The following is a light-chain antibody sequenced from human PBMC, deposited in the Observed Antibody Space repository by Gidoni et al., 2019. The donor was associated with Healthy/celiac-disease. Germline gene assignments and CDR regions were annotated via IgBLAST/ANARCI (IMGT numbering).Light chain of an antibody. CDR2: AAA. CDR1: QSISSY. Sequence: DIQMTQSPSSLSASVGDRVTITCRASQSISSYLNCYQQKPGKAPKLLIYAAASLQSGVPSRFSGSGSGTDFTLNISSLQPEDFAIYYCQQSYSTPLTFGQGTKVEIK. J-gene: IGKJ1*01. CDR3: QQSYSTPLT. V-gene: IGKV1-39*01.